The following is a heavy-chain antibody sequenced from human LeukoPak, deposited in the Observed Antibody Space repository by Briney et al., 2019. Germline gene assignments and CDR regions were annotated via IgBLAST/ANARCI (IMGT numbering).Heavy chain of an antibody. V-gene: IGHV3-23*01. CDR3: ARDYADYVGYFFFDY. Sequence: GGSLRLSCAASGFTFNNYAMNWVRQVPGKGLEWVSSISGGGETTYYADSAKGRFTISRDNSQNTLYLQMNSLRAEDTAVYYCARDYADYVGYFFFDYWGQGTLVTVSS. D-gene: IGHD4-17*01. J-gene: IGHJ4*02. CDR2: ISGGGETT. CDR1: GFTFNNYA.